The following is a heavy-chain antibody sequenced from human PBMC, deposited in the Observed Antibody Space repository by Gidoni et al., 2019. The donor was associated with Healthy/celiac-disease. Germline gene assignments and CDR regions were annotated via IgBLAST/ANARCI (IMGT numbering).Heavy chain of an antibody. CDR2: IYTSGST. J-gene: IGHJ4*02. CDR3: ARTTVTTGTDY. CDR1: GGSISSGSYY. Sequence: QVQLQESGPGLVKPSQTLSLTCPVSGGSISSGSYYWSWIRQPAGKGLEWIGRIYTSGSTNYNPSLKSRVTISVDTSKNQFSLKLSSVTAADTAVYYCARTTVTTGTDYWGQGTLVTVSS. D-gene: IGHD4-4*01. V-gene: IGHV4-61*02.